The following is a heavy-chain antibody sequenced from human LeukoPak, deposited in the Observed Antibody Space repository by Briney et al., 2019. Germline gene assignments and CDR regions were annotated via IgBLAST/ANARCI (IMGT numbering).Heavy chain of an antibody. CDR2: IYYSGST. J-gene: IGHJ4*02. Sequence: PSETLSLTCIVSGDSINDINYYWGWIRQPPGKGLEWIGSIYYSGSTYYNPSLKSRVAIAVDTSKNQFSLKLSSVTAADTAVYYCARVRFSSGGWFWGQGTLVTVSS. CDR3: ARVRFSSGGWF. D-gene: IGHD6-19*01. V-gene: IGHV4-39*01. CDR1: GDSINDINYY.